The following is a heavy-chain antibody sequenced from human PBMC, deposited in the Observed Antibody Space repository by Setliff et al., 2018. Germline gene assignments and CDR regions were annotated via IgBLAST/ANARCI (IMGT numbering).Heavy chain of an antibody. D-gene: IGHD6-13*01. CDR2: ISGSGGST. J-gene: IGHJ4*02. Sequence: LSLTCAASGFTFSSYAMSWVRQAPGKGLEWVSAISGSGGSTYYADSVKGRFTISRDNSKNTLYLQMNSLRAEDTAVYYCAKDLGHSSSWYYFDYWGQGTLVTVSS. CDR3: AKDLGHSSSWYYFDY. CDR1: GFTFSSYA. V-gene: IGHV3-23*01.